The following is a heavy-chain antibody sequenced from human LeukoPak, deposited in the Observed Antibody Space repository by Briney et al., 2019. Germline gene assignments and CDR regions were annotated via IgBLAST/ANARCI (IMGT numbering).Heavy chain of an antibody. Sequence: SETLSLTCTVSGGSISSSSYYWGWIRQPPGKGLEWIGSIHYSGSTYYNPSLKSRVTISVDTSKNQFSLKLSPVTAVVTAVYYCARQGIAVAGYDYWGQGTLVTVSS. CDR2: IHYSGST. CDR3: ARQGIAVAGYDY. J-gene: IGHJ4*02. D-gene: IGHD6-19*01. V-gene: IGHV4-39*01. CDR1: GGSISSSSYY.